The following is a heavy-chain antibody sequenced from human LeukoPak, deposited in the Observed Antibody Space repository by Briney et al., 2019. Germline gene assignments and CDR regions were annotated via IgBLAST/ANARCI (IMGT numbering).Heavy chain of an antibody. V-gene: IGHV4-4*02. CDR2: IYHSGST. CDR1: GGSISSSNW. D-gene: IGHD6-19*01. Sequence: PSGTLSLTCAVSGGSISSSNWWSWVRQPPGKGLEWIGEIYHSGSTNYNPSLKSRVTISVDKSKNQFSLKLSSVTAADTAVYYCATAIAVAASAFPADYWGQGTLVTVSS. J-gene: IGHJ4*02. CDR3: ATAIAVAASAFPADY.